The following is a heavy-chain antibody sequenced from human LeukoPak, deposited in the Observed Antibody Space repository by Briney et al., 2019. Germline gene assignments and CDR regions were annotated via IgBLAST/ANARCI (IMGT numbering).Heavy chain of an antibody. Sequence: GSLRLSCAASGFTFSSYAMSWVRQAPGKGLEWVSAISGSGGSTYYADSVKGRFTISRDNSKNTLYLQMNSLRAEDTAVYYCAKDPCSSTSCSNWFDPWGQGTLVTVSS. V-gene: IGHV3-23*01. D-gene: IGHD2-2*01. CDR3: AKDPCSSTSCSNWFDP. CDR1: GFTFSSYA. CDR2: ISGSGGST. J-gene: IGHJ5*02.